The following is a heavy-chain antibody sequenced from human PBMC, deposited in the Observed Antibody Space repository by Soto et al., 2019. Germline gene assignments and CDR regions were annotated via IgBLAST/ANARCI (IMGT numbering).Heavy chain of an antibody. Sequence: PSETLSLTCAVYGGSFSGYYWSWIRQPPGKGLEWIGEINHSGSTNYNPSLKSRVTISVDTSKNQFSLKLSSVTAADTAVYYCARVRANWNYGFHYSGMDVWGQGTTVTVSS. CDR2: INHSGST. D-gene: IGHD1-7*01. J-gene: IGHJ6*02. CDR1: GGSFSGYY. V-gene: IGHV4-34*01. CDR3: ARVRANWNYGFHYSGMDV.